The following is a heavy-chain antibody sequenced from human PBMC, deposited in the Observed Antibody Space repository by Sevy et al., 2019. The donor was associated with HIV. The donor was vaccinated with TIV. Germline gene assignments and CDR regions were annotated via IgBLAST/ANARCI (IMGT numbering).Heavy chain of an antibody. Sequence: GRSLRLSCAASGFTFTTYAMNWVRQAPGKGLEWVSTISGSAGSTYYADSVKGRFTISRDNSKNTLYLQMNSLRAEDTAVYYCAKTSDSPREYFQHWGQGTLVTVSS. CDR2: ISGSAGST. D-gene: IGHD3-10*01. J-gene: IGHJ1*01. CDR1: GFTFTTYA. V-gene: IGHV3-23*01. CDR3: AKTSDSPREYFQH.